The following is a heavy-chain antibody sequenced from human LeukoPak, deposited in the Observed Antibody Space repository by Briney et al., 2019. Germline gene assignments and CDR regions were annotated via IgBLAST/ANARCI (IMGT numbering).Heavy chain of an antibody. CDR1: GGTFSSYA. J-gene: IGHJ4*02. CDR3: ARDPRGSGWSPGGMDV. D-gene: IGHD6-19*01. Sequence: SVKVSCKASGGTFSSYAISWVRQAPGQGLEWMGRIIPILGIANYAQKFQGRVTITADKSTSTAYMELSSLRSEDTAVYYCARDPRGSGWSPGGMDVWGQGTLVTVSS. CDR2: IIPILGIA. V-gene: IGHV1-69*04.